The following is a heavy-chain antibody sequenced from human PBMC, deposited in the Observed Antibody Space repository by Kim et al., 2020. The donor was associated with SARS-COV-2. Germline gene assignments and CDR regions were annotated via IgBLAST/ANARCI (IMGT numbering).Heavy chain of an antibody. J-gene: IGHJ4*02. D-gene: IGHD6-6*01. Sequence: YNSSLKGRLTISMDPSKSHVSLQLHSVTAADSAIYYCARRPMAATGLDYWGQGALVTVSS. V-gene: IGHV4-61*03. CDR3: ARRPMAATGLDY.